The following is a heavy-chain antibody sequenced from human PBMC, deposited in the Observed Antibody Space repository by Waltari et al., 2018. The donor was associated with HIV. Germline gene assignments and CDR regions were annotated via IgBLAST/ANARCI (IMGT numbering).Heavy chain of an antibody. V-gene: IGHV4-39*07. Sequence: QLQLQESGPGLVKPSETLSLTCTVSGGSISSSSYYWGWIRQPPGKGLEWIGSIYYSGSTYYNPSLKSRVTISVDTSKNQFSLKLSSVTAADTAVYYCARDRVPKDYTDGMDVWGQGTTVTVSS. CDR1: GGSISSSSYY. J-gene: IGHJ6*02. CDR2: IYYSGST. CDR3: ARDRVPKDYTDGMDV. D-gene: IGHD4-4*01.